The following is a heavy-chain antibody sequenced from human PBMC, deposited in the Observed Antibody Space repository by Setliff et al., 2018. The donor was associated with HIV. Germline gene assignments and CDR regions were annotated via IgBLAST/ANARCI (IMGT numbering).Heavy chain of an antibody. D-gene: IGHD3-22*01. CDR2: ISPDGSDT. J-gene: IGHJ3*02. CDR1: GFTFRNYW. V-gene: IGHV3-74*01. CDR3: ALVGGITVPPDGFDI. Sequence: PGGSLRLSCAASGFTFRNYWMNWVRQAPGKGLVWVARISPDGSDTTHADAVKDRFTISRDNAKNTLYLQMNSLRAEDTAVYHCALVGGITVPPDGFDIWGQGTMVTVSS.